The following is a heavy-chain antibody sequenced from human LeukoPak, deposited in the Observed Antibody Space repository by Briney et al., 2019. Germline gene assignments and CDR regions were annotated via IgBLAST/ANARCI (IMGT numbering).Heavy chain of an antibody. CDR3: AKSLHYYDSSGYYDAFDI. Sequence: GGSLRLSCAASGFTFSSYGMHWVRQAPGKGLEWVAVISYDGSNKYYADSVKGRFTISRDNSKNTLYLQMNSLRAEDTAVYYCAKSLHYYDSSGYYDAFDIWGQGTMVTVSS. CDR1: GFTFSSYG. CDR2: ISYDGSNK. V-gene: IGHV3-30*18. J-gene: IGHJ3*02. D-gene: IGHD3-22*01.